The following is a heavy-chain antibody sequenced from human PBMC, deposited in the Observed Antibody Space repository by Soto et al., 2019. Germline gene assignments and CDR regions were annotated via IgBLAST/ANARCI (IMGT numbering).Heavy chain of an antibody. D-gene: IGHD3-22*01. J-gene: IGHJ3*02. Sequence: EVQLVESGGGLVQPGGSLRLSCAASGFTFSSYWMSWVRQAPGKGLEWVANIKQDGSEKYYVDSVKGRFTISKDNAKNSLYLQMNRLRAEDTAVYYCARDGPNGYYDSSGYYYRDAFDIWGQGTMVTVSS. V-gene: IGHV3-7*01. CDR1: GFTFSSYW. CDR2: IKQDGSEK. CDR3: ARDGPNGYYDSSGYYYRDAFDI.